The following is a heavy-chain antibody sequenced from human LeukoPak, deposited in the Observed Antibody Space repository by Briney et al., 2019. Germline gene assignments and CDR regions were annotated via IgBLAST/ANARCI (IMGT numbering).Heavy chain of an antibody. V-gene: IGHV3-7*01. J-gene: IGHJ3*02. CDR3: VREGYGGGGCAFDI. CDR2: IIQEGSEK. D-gene: IGHD4-23*01. Sequence: GGSLSLSCAVSGLTLINFWMDWVRPAPGEGRGWVGYIIQEGSEKNYMDSVKGRFTNPRDNAKNTLYLQMNGLRAEDTALYYCVREGYGGGGCAFDIWGQGAMVTVFS. CDR1: GLTLINFW.